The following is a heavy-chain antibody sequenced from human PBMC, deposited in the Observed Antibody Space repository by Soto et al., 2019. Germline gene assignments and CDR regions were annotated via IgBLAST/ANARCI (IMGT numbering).Heavy chain of an antibody. CDR3: ARDYYGMDV. CDR1: GGSITSGGYS. Sequence: PSETLSLTCTVSGGSITSGGYSWTWIRQSPGKGLEWIGYTYQSGSAYYNPSLKSRVTISVDRSKNQFSLNLTSVTAAATAVYYCARDYYGMDVGGQGTTVTGSS. V-gene: IGHV4-30-2*06. J-gene: IGHJ6*02. CDR2: TYQSGSA.